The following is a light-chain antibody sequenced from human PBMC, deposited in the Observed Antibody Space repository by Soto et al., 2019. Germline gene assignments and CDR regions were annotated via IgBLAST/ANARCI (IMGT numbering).Light chain of an antibody. Sequence: EIVLTQSPAPLSLSPGERFTLSCRASQSVSSYLAWYQQKHGQXPRXXIYDASNRATGIPDRFTGSGSGTDLTITISRLEPEDFEVYYCQQYGSSPLTFGQGTRLDIK. J-gene: IGKJ5*01. CDR3: QQYGSSPLT. CDR1: QSVSSY. CDR2: DAS. V-gene: IGKV3-20*01.